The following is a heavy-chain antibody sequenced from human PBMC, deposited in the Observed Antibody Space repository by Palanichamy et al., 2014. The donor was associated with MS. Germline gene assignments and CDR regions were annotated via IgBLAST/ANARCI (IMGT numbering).Heavy chain of an antibody. Sequence: EVHLVQSGAEVKKPGATAKISCKVSGYTFNDYYIHWLQQAPGKGLEWMGRVDPEDGETIYAEKFQGRVTIAADTSTDTVYMELSLRSEDTAVYYCARDPSKESFWSGPDCWGQGTLVTVSS. D-gene: IGHD2-8*02. J-gene: IGHJ4*02. V-gene: IGHV1-69-2*01. CDR1: GYTFNDYY. CDR2: VDPEDGET. CDR3: ARDPSKESFWSGPDC.